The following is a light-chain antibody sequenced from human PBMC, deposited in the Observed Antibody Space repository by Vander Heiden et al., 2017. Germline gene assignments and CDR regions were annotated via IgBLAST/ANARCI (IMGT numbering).Light chain of an antibody. J-gene: IGKJ1*01. CDR3: QQYYSTPRT. CDR1: QSVLYSSNNKNY. Sequence: DIVMTQSPDSLAVSLGARAPINCKSSQSVLYSSNNKNYLAWYQQKPGQPPKLLIYWASTRESGVPDRFSGSGSGTDFTLTISSLQAEDVAVYFCQQYYSTPRTFGQGTRVEIE. V-gene: IGKV4-1*01. CDR2: WAS.